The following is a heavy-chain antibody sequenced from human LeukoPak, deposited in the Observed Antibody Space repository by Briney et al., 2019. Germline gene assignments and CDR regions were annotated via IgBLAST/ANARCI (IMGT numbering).Heavy chain of an antibody. CDR3: ARARYCANSVCHIGGGLDV. CDR1: GYPFVNNW. J-gene: IGHJ6*02. Sequence: GGSLRFSCAASGYPFVNNWMTWVRQAPGKGLEWVATIKQDGRETYYVDSVKGRFSISRGNARDSMYLQMNILRAEDAAVYYCARARYCANSVCHIGGGLDVWGPGTTVTVSS. D-gene: IGHD2-8*01. V-gene: IGHV3-7*04. CDR2: IKQDGRET.